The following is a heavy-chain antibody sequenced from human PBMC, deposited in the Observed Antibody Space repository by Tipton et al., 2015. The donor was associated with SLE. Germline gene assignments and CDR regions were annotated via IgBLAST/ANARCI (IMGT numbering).Heavy chain of an antibody. V-gene: IGHV4-30-4*08. CDR2: IYYSGST. CDR3: ARGLTYYYGSGSSD. Sequence: TLSLTCTVSGGSISSGSYYWGWIRQPPGKGLEWIGYIYYSGSTYYNPSLKSRVTISVDTSKNQFSLKLSSVTAADTAVYYCARGLTYYYGSGSSDWGQGTLVTVSS. D-gene: IGHD3-10*01. J-gene: IGHJ4*02. CDR1: GGSISSGSYY.